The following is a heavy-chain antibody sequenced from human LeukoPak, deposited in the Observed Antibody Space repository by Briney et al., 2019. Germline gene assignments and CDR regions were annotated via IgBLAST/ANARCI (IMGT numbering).Heavy chain of an antibody. D-gene: IGHD2-15*01. CDR2: INPNSGGT. CDR3: ARAYCSGGSRRFTFDY. CDR1: GYTFTSYG. J-gene: IGHJ4*02. V-gene: IGHV1-2*02. Sequence: GASVKVSCKASGYTFTSYGISWVRQAPGQGLEWMGWINPNSGGTNYAQKFQGRVTMTRDTSISTAYMELSRLRSDDTAVYYCARAYCSGGSRRFTFDYWGQGTLVTVSS.